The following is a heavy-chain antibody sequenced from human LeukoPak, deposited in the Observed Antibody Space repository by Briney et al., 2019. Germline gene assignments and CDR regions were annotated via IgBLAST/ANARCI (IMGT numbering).Heavy chain of an antibody. D-gene: IGHD1-26*01. CDR2: MNPNSGNT. J-gene: IGHJ4*02. Sequence: ASVKVSCKASGYTFTGYYMHWVRQATGQGLEWMAYMNPNSGNTVFAQNFRDRLTITRSTSMSTAYMELTSLRSQDTAVYYCARADSPGASFHYWGQGTLVTVSS. V-gene: IGHV1-8*03. CDR3: ARADSPGASFHY. CDR1: GYTFTGYY.